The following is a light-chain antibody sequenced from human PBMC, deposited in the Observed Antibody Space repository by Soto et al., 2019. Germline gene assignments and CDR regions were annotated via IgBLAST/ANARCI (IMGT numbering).Light chain of an antibody. CDR2: KAS. CDR1: QSISSW. V-gene: IGKV1-5*03. J-gene: IGKJ1*01. Sequence: DIPMTQSPSTLSASLGDRVTITCLASQSISSWVAWYQQKPGKGPKLLIYKASHLESGVPSRFSGSGSGTEFTLTISSLQPGDFATYYCQHYNTYPWTFGQGTKVDI. CDR3: QHYNTYPWT.